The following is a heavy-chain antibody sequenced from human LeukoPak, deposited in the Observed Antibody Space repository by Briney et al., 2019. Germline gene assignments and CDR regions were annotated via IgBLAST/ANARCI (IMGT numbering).Heavy chain of an antibody. D-gene: IGHD1-26*01. CDR3: ARDDSGSYYFDY. Sequence: PGGSLRLSCAASGFTVSSNYMSWVRQAPGKGLEWVSVIYSGGSTYYADSAKGRFTISRDNSKNTLYLQMNSLRAEDTAVYYCARDDSGSYYFDYWGQGTLVTVSS. J-gene: IGHJ4*02. CDR1: GFTVSSNY. V-gene: IGHV3-66*01. CDR2: IYSGGST.